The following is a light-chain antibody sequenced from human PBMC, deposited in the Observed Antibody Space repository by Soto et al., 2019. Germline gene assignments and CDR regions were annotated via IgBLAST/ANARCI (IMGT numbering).Light chain of an antibody. CDR1: QDIKNY. Sequence: EIQSTQSPSSLSSSVGDRVAITCQASQDIKNYLNWYQQKSVKAPKLLIYDASDLETGVPSRFSGSGSGTDFTFTINSLQPEDIATYYCQQYDNLPLTFGGGTKVDIK. CDR2: DAS. V-gene: IGKV1-33*01. CDR3: QQYDNLPLT. J-gene: IGKJ4*01.